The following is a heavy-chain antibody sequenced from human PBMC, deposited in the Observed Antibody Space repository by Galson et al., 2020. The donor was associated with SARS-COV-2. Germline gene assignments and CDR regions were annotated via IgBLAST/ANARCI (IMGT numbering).Heavy chain of an antibody. CDR2: IWYDGSNK. CDR3: ARERYSSSSRGYYGMDV. CDR1: GFTFSSYG. J-gene: IGHJ6*02. D-gene: IGHD6-6*01. Sequence: GESLKISCAASGFTFSSYGMHWVRQAPGKGLEWVAVIWYDGSNKYYADSVKGRFTISRDNSKNTLYLQMNSLRAEDTAVYYCARERYSSSSRGYYGMDVWGQGTTVTVSS. V-gene: IGHV3-33*01.